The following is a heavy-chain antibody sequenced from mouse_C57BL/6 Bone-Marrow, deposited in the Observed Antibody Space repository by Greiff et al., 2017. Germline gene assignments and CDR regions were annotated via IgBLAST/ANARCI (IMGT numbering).Heavy chain of an antibody. CDR3: ARTHYGSSY. V-gene: IGHV1-81*01. CDR2: IYPRSGNT. J-gene: IGHJ3*01. CDR1: GYTFTSYG. Sequence: VMLVESGAELARPGASVKLSCKASGYTFTSYGISWVKQRTGQGLEWIGEIYPRSGNTYYNEKFKGKATLTADKSSSTAYMELRSLTSEDSAVXFCARTHYGSSYGGQGTLVTVSA. D-gene: IGHD1-1*01.